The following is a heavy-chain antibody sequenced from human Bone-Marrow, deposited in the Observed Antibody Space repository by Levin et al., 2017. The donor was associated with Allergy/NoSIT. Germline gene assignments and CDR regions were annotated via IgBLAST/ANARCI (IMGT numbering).Heavy chain of an antibody. D-gene: IGHD5-24*01. CDR3: AREDGYVFDY. V-gene: IGHV4-31*03. CDR1: GGSISTGGFH. CDR2: IYYSGNT. Sequence: SETLSLTCSLSGGSISTGGFHWSWVRQRPGKGLEWIGYIYYSGNTYYNPSLQSRLSISIDTSKNQYSLRLTSVTAADTAVYYCAREDGYVFDYWGQGTLVTVSS. J-gene: IGHJ4*02.